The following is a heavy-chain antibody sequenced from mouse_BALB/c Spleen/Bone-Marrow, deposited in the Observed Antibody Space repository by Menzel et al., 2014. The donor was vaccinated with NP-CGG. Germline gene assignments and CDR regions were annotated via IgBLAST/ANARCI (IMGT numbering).Heavy chain of an antibody. CDR1: GYTFTDYA. CDR2: ISTYSGNT. Sequence: VQLQQSGPELVSPGVSVKISCKGSGYTFTDYAMHWVKQSHAKSLEWIGVISTYSGNTNYNQKFKGKATMTVDKSSSTAYMELARLTSEDSAIYYCASPIYYGNYEGFAYWGQGTLVTVSA. V-gene: IGHV1-67*01. CDR3: ASPIYYGNYEGFAY. D-gene: IGHD2-1*01. J-gene: IGHJ3*01.